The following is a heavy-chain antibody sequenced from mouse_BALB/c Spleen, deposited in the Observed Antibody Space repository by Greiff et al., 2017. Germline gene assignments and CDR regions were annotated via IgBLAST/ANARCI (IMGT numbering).Heavy chain of an antibody. CDR1: GYTFTDYA. J-gene: IGHJ2*01. D-gene: IGHD1-1*01. CDR2: ISTYYGNT. CDR3: ARGGYGSSHDY. Sequence: QVQLQHSGPELVRPGVSVKISCKGSGYTFTDYAMHWVKQSHAKSLEWIGVISTYYGNTNYNQKFKGKATMTVDKSSSTAYMELARLTSEDSAIYYCARGGYGSSHDYWGQGTTLTVSS. V-gene: IGHV1-67*01.